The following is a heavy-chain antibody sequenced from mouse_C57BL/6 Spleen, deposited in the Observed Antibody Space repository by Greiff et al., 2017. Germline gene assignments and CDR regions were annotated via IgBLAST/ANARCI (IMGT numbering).Heavy chain of an antibody. J-gene: IGHJ2*01. Sequence: EVQLQQSGPELVKPGASVKISCKASGYTFTDYYMNWVKQSPGQSLEWIRDINPNNGGTSYNQKFKSKATLTVDKSSSTAYMGLRSLTSEDSAVYYGEKAGYYYDVDYWGQGTTLTVSS. CDR2: INPNNGGT. CDR3: EKAGYYYDVDY. D-gene: IGHD1-1*01. V-gene: IGHV1-26*01. CDR1: GYTFTDYY.